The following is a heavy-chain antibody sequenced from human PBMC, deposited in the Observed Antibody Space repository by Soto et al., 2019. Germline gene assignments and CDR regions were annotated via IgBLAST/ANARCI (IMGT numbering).Heavy chain of an antibody. J-gene: IGHJ6*02. Sequence: QVQLVQSGAEVKKPGASVKVSCKASGYTFTSYAMHWVRQAPGQRLEWMGWINAGNGNTKYSQKFQGRVTITRDTSASTAYMELSSVRSEDTAVYYCARDSPADCSSTSWNSYYYGMDVWGQGTTVTVSS. V-gene: IGHV1-3*01. D-gene: IGHD2-2*01. CDR1: GYTFTSYA. CDR2: INAGNGNT. CDR3: ARDSPADCSSTSWNSYYYGMDV.